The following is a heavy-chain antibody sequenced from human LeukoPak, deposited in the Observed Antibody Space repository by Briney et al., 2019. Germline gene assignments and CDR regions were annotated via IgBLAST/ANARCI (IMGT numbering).Heavy chain of an antibody. CDR1: GYTFTGYY. Sequence: ASVKVSCKASGYTFTGYYIHWVRQAPGQGLEWMGWINPDNGVTNYAQKFQGRVTITRDTSISTAYMELSRLRSDDTAVYYCARGSYDSSDFEYFHHWGQGTLVTVSS. D-gene: IGHD3-22*01. CDR2: INPDNGVT. J-gene: IGHJ1*01. V-gene: IGHV1-2*02. CDR3: ARGSYDSSDFEYFHH.